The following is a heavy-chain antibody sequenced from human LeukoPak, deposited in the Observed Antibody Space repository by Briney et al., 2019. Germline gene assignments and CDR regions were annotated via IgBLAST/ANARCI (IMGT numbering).Heavy chain of an antibody. J-gene: IGHJ4*02. D-gene: IGHD2-15*01. V-gene: IGHV4-34*01. CDR3: ARHPASSIYCSGGSCFGSYYFDY. CDR1: GGSINNYY. Sequence: SETLSLTCTVSGGSINNYYWSWIRQPPGKGLEWIGEINHSGSTNYNPSLKSRVTISVDTSKNQFSLKLSSVTAADTAVYYCARHPASSIYCSGGSCFGSYYFDYWGQGTLVTVSS. CDR2: INHSGST.